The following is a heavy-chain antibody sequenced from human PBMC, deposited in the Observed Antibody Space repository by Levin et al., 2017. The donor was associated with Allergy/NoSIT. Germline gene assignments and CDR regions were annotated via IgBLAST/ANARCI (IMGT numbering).Heavy chain of an antibody. CDR1: GYSFTSYW. J-gene: IGHJ6*02. CDR2: IYPGDSDT. Sequence: TGGSLRLSCKGSGYSFTSYWIGWVRQMPGKGLEWMGIIYPGDSDTRYSPSFQGQVTISADKSISTAYLQWSSLKASDTAMYYCARNGRGAAYYYYGMDVWGQGTTVTVSS. V-gene: IGHV5-51*01. D-gene: IGHD1-26*01. CDR3: ARNGRGAAYYYYGMDV.